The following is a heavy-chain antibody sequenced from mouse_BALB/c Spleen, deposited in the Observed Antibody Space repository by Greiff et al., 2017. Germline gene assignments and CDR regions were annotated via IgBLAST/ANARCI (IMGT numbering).Heavy chain of an antibody. V-gene: IGHV1-4*02. CDR1: GYTFTSYW. D-gene: IGHD2-3*01. J-gene: IGHJ2*01. Sequence: VQLQQSGAELAKPGASVKMSCKASGYTFTSYWMHWVKQRPGQGLEWIGYINPSSGYTEYNQKFKDKTTLTADKSSSTAYMQLSSLTSEDSAVYYCARWLLRLDYWGQGTTLTVSS. CDR2: INPSSGYT. CDR3: ARWLLRLDY.